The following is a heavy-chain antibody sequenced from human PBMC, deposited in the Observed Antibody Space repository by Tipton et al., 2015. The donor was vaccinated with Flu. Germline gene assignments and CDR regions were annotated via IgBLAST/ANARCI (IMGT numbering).Heavy chain of an antibody. CDR1: GYSISTRYY. J-gene: IGHJ4*02. CDR2: VYHGGTT. Sequence: TLSLTCTVSGYSISTRYYWGWIRQPPGKGLEWIGCVYHGGTTYYNPSLKSRVAISLDTFKNQFSLKLTSVTAADTAVYYCATTTYFYGSGSHDYWGQGILVTASS. D-gene: IGHD3-10*01. V-gene: IGHV4-38-2*02. CDR3: ATTTYFYGSGSHDY.